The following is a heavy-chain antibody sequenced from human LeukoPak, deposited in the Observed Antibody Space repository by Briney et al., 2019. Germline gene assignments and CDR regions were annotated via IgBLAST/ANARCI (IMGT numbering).Heavy chain of an antibody. CDR3: ARGAEYYDILTGAEYNWFDP. CDR1: GFTFSDYY. D-gene: IGHD3-9*01. CDR2: ISSSGSTI. Sequence: PGGSLRLSCAASGFTFSDYYMSWIRQASGKGLEWISYISSSGSTIYYADSVKGRFTISRDNAKNSLYLQMNSLRAEDTAVYYCARGAEYYDILTGAEYNWFDPWGQGTLVTVSS. V-gene: IGHV3-11*01. J-gene: IGHJ5*02.